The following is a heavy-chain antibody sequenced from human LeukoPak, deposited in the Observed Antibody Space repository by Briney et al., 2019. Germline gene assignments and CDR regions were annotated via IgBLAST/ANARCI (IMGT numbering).Heavy chain of an antibody. CDR2: IYYSGST. CDR1: GGSISSYY. Sequence: SETLSLTCTVSGGSISSYYWSLIRQPPWKGLEWIGYIYYSGSTNYDPSLKSRVTISVDTSKNQFSLKLSSVTAADTAVYYCAREHGGSLFDYWGQGTLVTVSS. V-gene: IGHV4-59*12. J-gene: IGHJ4*02. D-gene: IGHD4-23*01. CDR3: AREHGGSLFDY.